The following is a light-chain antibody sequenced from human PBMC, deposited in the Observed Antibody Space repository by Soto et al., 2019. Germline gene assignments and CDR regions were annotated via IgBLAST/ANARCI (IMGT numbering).Light chain of an antibody. CDR1: QNIRSR. Sequence: DFQMTQSPSPLSASLGDRVTITCRASQNIRSRLAWFQQKPGKAPKILIYDASSLESGVPQRFSGSGSGTVFTLTISSLQTDDFSTYYCQQYHSYWTFVQGTKVDI. CDR2: DAS. V-gene: IGKV1-5*01. J-gene: IGKJ1*01. CDR3: QQYHSYWT.